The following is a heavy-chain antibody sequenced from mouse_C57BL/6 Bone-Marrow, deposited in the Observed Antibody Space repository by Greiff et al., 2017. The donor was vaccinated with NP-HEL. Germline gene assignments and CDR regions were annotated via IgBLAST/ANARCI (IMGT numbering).Heavy chain of an antibody. CDR1: GFSLTRYG. V-gene: IGHV2-3*01. Sequence: QVQLKESGPGLVAPSQSLSITCTVSGFSLTRYGVSWVRQPPGKGLEWRGVRWGDGSTNYHSALISRLSISKDNSKSQGFLELNSLQTDDTATHFCAKPGYSYCGYWYFDVWGTGTTVTVSS. J-gene: IGHJ1*03. D-gene: IGHD2-12*01. CDR2: RWGDGST. CDR3: AKPGYSYCGYWYFDV.